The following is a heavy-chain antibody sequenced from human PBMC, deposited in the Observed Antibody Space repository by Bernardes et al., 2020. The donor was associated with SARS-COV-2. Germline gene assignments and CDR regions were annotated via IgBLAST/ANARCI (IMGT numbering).Heavy chain of an antibody. V-gene: IGHV2-26*01. CDR1: GFSLSNARMG. Sequence: SGPTLVKPTETLTLTCTVSGFSLSNARMGVSWIRQPPGKALEWLAHIFSNDEKSYSTSLKSRLTISKDTSKSQVVLTMTNMDPVDTATYYCARIHVRTSIAAPRGFDYGMDVWGQGTTVTVSS. CDR3: ARIHVRTSIAAPRGFDYGMDV. D-gene: IGHD6-6*01. J-gene: IGHJ6*02. CDR2: IFSNDEK.